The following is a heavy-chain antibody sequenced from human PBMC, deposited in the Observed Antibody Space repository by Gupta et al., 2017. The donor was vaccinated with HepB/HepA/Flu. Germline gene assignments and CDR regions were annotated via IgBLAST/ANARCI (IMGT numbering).Heavy chain of an antibody. J-gene: IGHJ1*01. Sequence: QVQLVESGGGVVQPGRSLRLSCAASGFTFSTYAMDWVRQAPGKGLEWVAVISFDGTNKFYAESVKGRFTIFRDNSKHTLYLEMNSLRAEDTAVYYCARGGLSGTMYSEYFQQWGQGTLVTVSS. CDR2: ISFDGTNK. D-gene: IGHD1-26*01. V-gene: IGHV3-30-3*01. CDR1: GFTFSTYA. CDR3: ARGGLSGTMYSEYFQQ.